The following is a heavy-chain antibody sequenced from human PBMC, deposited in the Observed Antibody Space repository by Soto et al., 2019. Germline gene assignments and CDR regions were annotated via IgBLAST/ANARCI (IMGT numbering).Heavy chain of an antibody. V-gene: IGHV1-69*01. CDR2: IIPISDTT. CDR3: ARSQGSSTSLEIYYYYYYGMDV. D-gene: IGHD2-2*01. CDR1: GGTFSSYA. Sequence: QVQLVQSGAEVKKPGSSVKVSCKASGGTFSSYAISWVRQAPGQGLEWMGGIIPISDTTNYAQKFQGRVTITADESTSTAYMERSSRRCEDTAVYYCARSQGSSTSLEIYYYYYYGMDVWGQGTTVTVSS. J-gene: IGHJ6*02.